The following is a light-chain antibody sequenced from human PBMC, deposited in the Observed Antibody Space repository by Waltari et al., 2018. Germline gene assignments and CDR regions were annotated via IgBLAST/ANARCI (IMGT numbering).Light chain of an antibody. V-gene: IGLV4-69*01. CDR1: SGHSTNI. J-gene: IGLJ3*02. CDR3: QTGGHGTWV. Sequence: QLVLTQSPSASASLGASVKLTCTLSSGHSTNIIAWQQQQPEKGPRYLMKVNSDASHSKGDQIPDRFSGSSSGAEHYPTISSLQSEDEADYYCQTGGHGTWVFGGGTKLTVL. CDR2: VNSDASH.